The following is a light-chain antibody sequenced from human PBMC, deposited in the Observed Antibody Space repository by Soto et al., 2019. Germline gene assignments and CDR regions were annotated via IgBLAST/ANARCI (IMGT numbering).Light chain of an antibody. Sequence: DIQMTQSPSTLSASVGDRVTITCRASQSISSWLAWYQQKPGKAPKLLIYKASSLESGVPSRFSGSGSGTEFTLTISSLQPDDFATYYCQQQGGPFGPGTKVDIK. J-gene: IGKJ3*01. CDR2: KAS. CDR3: QQQGGP. CDR1: QSISSW. V-gene: IGKV1-5*03.